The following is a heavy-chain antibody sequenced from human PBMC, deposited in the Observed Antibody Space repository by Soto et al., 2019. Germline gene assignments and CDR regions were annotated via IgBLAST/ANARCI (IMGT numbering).Heavy chain of an antibody. CDR2: TYYRSKWYN. V-gene: IGHV6-1*01. CDR3: ARDLSSSWYYFDY. CDR1: GDSVSSNSAA. Sequence: SQTLSLTCAISGDSVSSNSAAWNWIRQSPSRGLEWLVRTYYRSKWYNDYAVSVKSRITINPDTSKNQFALQLNSVTPEDTSVYYCARDLSSSWYYFDYWGQGTLVTVSS. J-gene: IGHJ4*02. D-gene: IGHD6-13*01.